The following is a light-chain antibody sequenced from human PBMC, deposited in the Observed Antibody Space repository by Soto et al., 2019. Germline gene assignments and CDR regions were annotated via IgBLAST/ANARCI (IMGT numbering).Light chain of an antibody. CDR2: LNSDGSH. V-gene: IGLV4-69*01. CDR1: SGHSSYA. Sequence: QPVLTQSPSASASLGASVKLTCTLSSGHSSYAIAWHQQQPEKGPRSLMRLNSDGSHSKGDGIPDRFSGSSSGAERYLTISRLQYEDEADYYCQTWGTGIVVFGGGTKLTVL. J-gene: IGLJ2*01. CDR3: QTWGTGIVV.